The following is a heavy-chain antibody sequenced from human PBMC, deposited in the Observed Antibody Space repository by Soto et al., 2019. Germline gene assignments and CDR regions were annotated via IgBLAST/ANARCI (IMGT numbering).Heavy chain of an antibody. CDR1: GGSISSYY. CDR2: IYYSGST. CDR3: ARDPGIQLWSSPYYYGMDV. Sequence: PSETLSLTCTVSGGSISSYYWSWIRQPAGKGLEWIGYIYYSGSTNYNPSLKSRVTISVDTSKNQFSLKLSSVTAADTAVYYCARDPGIQLWSSPYYYGMDVWGQGTTVTVSS. D-gene: IGHD5-18*01. J-gene: IGHJ6*02. V-gene: IGHV4-59*01.